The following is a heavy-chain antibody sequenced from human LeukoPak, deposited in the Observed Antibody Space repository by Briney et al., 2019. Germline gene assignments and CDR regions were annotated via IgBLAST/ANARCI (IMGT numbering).Heavy chain of an antibody. D-gene: IGHD1-1*01. CDR3: ARDDSRRGFFDY. J-gene: IGHJ4*02. V-gene: IGHV3-53*01. CDR1: GFTVSSNY. Sequence: GGSLRLSCAASGFTVSSNYMSWVRQAPGKGLECGSVIYSGGSTYYADSVKGRFTISRDNSKNTLYLQMNSLRAEDTAVYYCARDDSRRGFFDYWGQGTLVTVSS. CDR2: IYSGGST.